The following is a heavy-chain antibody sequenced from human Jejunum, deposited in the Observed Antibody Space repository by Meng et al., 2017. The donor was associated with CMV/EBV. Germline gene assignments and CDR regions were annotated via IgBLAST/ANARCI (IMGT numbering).Heavy chain of an antibody. J-gene: IGHJ4*02. Sequence: SGGAFSTYTINWGRQAPGQGLEWMGGIIPLLSITQYAEKFRATVTIIADTSTSTTYMDLNSLRTEDTAVYYCAKELTSITLAGTDDYWGQGTLVTVSS. D-gene: IGHD6-19*01. V-gene: IGHV1-69*10. CDR3: AKELTSITLAGTDDY. CDR2: IIPLLSIT. CDR1: GGAFSTYT.